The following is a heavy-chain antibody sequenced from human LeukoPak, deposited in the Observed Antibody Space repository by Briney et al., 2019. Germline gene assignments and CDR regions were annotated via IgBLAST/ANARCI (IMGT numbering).Heavy chain of an antibody. J-gene: IGHJ6*02. CDR3: ARVPIVVVTYGMDV. CDR1: GFTVSTNY. D-gene: IGHD2-21*02. V-gene: IGHV3-66*01. Sequence: PGGSLRLSCAASGFTVSTNYMSWVRQAPGKGLEWVSIIYSGGSTFSADSVKGRFTISRDNAKNSLYLQMNSLRAEDTAVYYCARVPIVVVTYGMDVWGQGTTVTVSS. CDR2: IYSGGST.